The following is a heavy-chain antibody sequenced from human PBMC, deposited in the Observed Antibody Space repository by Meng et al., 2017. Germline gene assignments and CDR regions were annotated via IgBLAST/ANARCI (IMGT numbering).Heavy chain of an antibody. V-gene: IGHV3-23*01. D-gene: IGHD3-22*01. J-gene: IGHJ3*02. CDR1: GFTFSSYA. CDR2: ISGSGGST. Sequence: GGSLRLSCAASGFTFSSYAMSWVRQAPGKGLEWVSAISGSGGSTYYADSVKGRFTISRDNSKNTLYLQMNSLRAEDTAVYYCAKGYYYDSSGTVTDAFDIWGQGTMVTVSS. CDR3: AKGYYYDSSGTVTDAFDI.